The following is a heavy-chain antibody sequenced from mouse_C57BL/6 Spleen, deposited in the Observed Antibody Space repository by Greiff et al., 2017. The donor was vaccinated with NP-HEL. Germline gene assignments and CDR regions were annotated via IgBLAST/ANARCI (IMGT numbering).Heavy chain of an antibody. Sequence: VQVVESGPELVKPGASVKISCKASGYAFSSSWMNWVKQRPGKGLEWIGRIYPGDGDTNYNGKFKGKATLTADKSSSTAYMQLSSLTSEDSAVYFCARLTTVVAPHWYFDVWGTGTTVTVSS. J-gene: IGHJ1*03. CDR3: ARLTTVVAPHWYFDV. CDR1: GYAFSSSW. V-gene: IGHV1-82*01. CDR2: IYPGDGDT. D-gene: IGHD1-1*01.